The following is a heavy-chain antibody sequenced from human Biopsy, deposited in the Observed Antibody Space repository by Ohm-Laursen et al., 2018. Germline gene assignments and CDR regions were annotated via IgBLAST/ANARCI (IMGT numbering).Heavy chain of an antibody. CDR1: GFSFSSYW. CDR3: ARDASQGFDS. J-gene: IGHJ5*01. CDR2: SNTDGSHT. Sequence: SLRLSCAASGFSFSSYWMHWVRQGPGKGLVWVSRSNTDGSHTNYADSVKGRFTTSTDNAKNTLYLYMSSLTVEDTAVYFCARDASQGFDSWGQGTRVTVSS. V-gene: IGHV3-74*01.